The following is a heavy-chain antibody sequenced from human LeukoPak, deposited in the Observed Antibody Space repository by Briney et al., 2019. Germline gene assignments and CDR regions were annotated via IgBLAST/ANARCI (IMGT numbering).Heavy chain of an antibody. Sequence: GGSLRLSCAASGFTFSSYAMSWVRQAPGKGLEWVSAISGSGGSTYYADSVKGRFTISRDNSKNTLYLQMNSLRAEDTAVYYCAKDFDMGRIAAANDAFDIWGQGTMVTVSS. CDR1: GFTFSSYA. D-gene: IGHD6-13*01. CDR2: ISGSGGST. J-gene: IGHJ3*02. CDR3: AKDFDMGRIAAANDAFDI. V-gene: IGHV3-23*01.